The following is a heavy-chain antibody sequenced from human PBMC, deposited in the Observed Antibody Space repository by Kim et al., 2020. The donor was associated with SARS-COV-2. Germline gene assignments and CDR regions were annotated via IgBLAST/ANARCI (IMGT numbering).Heavy chain of an antibody. J-gene: IGHJ5*02. CDR1: GFTFSSYA. CDR3: ARDSGGWFDP. V-gene: IGHV3-30-3*01. Sequence: GGSLRLSCAASGFTFSSYAMHWVRQAPGKGLEWVAVISYDGSNKYYADSVKGRFTISRDNSKNTLYLQMNSLRAEDTAVYYCARDSGGWFDPWGQGTLVTVSS. D-gene: IGHD1-26*01. CDR2: ISYDGSNK.